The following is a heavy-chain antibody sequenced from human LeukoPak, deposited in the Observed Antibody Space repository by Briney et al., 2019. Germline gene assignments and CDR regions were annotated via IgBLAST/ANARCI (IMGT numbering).Heavy chain of an antibody. J-gene: IGHJ4*02. CDR1: GFSFSAYW. Sequence: RAGGSLRLSCAASGFSFSAYWMTWVRQAPVTGLEWVANINPAGTETYYVDPVKGRFTISRDNAKNLLYLQMNSLRAEDTAVYYCARFGYVAAVDLWGQGTLVTVSS. V-gene: IGHV3-7*01. CDR3: ARFGYVAAVDL. D-gene: IGHD2-15*01. CDR2: INPAGTET.